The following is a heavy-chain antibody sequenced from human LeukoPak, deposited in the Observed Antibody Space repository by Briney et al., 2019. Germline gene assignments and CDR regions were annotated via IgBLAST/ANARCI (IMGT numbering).Heavy chain of an antibody. D-gene: IGHD2-2*02. Sequence: PGGSLRLSCAASGFTFSSYSMNWVRQAPGKGLEWVSSISSSSSYIYYADSVKGRFTISRDNAKNSLYLQMNSLRAEDTAVYYCASGGYCSSTSCYRGSYWGQGTLVTVSS. J-gene: IGHJ4*02. CDR1: GFTFSSYS. V-gene: IGHV3-21*01. CDR2: ISSSSSYI. CDR3: ASGGYCSSTSCYRGSY.